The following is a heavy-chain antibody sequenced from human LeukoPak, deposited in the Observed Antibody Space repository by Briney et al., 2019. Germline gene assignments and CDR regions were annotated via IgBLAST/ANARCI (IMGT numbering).Heavy chain of an antibody. J-gene: IGHJ4*02. Sequence: PGGSLRLSCAAPGFTFGSYAMNWVRQAPGKGLEWVSAISGSGGSTYYADSVKGRFTISRDNSKNTLYLQMNSLRAEDTAVYYCAKEGHDILTGSPPQFDYWGQGTLVTVSS. D-gene: IGHD3-9*01. CDR3: AKEGHDILTGSPPQFDY. V-gene: IGHV3-23*01. CDR2: ISGSGGST. CDR1: GFTFGSYA.